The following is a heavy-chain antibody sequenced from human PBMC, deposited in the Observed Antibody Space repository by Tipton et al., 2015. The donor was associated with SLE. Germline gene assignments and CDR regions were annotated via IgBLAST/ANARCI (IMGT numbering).Heavy chain of an antibody. CDR1: GFTFSDYA. CDR2: IWHDVSKK. CDR3: AEEGF. Sequence: SLRLSCAASGFTFSDYAMHWVRQTPGKGLEWLAFIWHDVSKKHYADSVEGRFTISRDNSKNTVYLQMNSLREDDTAVYYCAEEGFWGQGTLVTVSS. J-gene: IGHJ4*02. V-gene: IGHV3-30*02.